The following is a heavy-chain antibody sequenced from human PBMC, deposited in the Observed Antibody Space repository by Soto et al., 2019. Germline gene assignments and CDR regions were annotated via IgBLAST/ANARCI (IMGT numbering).Heavy chain of an antibody. CDR3: AKSLRGYSGYDDQRLGR. J-gene: IGHJ4*02. D-gene: IGHD5-12*01. CDR2: TYYRSKWYN. CDR1: GDSVSSNSAA. Sequence: PSQTLSLTCAISGDSVSSNSAAWNWIRQSPSRGLEWLGRTYYRSKWYNDYAVSVKSRITINPDTSKNQFSLQLNSVTPEDTPVYYCAKSLRGYSGYDDQRLGRWGRGSLVGVSS. V-gene: IGHV6-1*01.